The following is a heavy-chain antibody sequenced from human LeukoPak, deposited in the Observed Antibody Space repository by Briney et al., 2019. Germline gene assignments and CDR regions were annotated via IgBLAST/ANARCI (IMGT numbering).Heavy chain of an antibody. V-gene: IGHV4-61*01. CDR3: ARYPDYGDYAPHLDY. CDR1: GGSVSSGSYY. D-gene: IGHD4-17*01. CDR2: IYYSGST. Sequence: SETLSLTCTVSGGSVSSGSYYWSWIRQPPGKGLEWIGYIYYSGSTNYNPSLKSRVAISIDTSKNQFSLKLSSVTAADTAVYYCARYPDYGDYAPHLDYWGQGTLVTVSS. J-gene: IGHJ4*02.